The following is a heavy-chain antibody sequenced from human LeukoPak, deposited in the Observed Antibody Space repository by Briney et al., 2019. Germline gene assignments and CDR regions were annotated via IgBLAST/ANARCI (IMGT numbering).Heavy chain of an antibody. CDR1: GYTFTGYY. J-gene: IGHJ4*02. V-gene: IGHV1-2*02. D-gene: IGHD5-12*01. CDR2: INPNSGGT. Sequence: ASVTVSCKASGYTFTGYYMHWVRQAPGQGLEWMGWINPNSGGTNYAQKFQGRVTMTRDTSISTAYMELSRLRSDDTAVYYCARDYSGYDNGFDYWGQGTLVTVSS. CDR3: ARDYSGYDNGFDY.